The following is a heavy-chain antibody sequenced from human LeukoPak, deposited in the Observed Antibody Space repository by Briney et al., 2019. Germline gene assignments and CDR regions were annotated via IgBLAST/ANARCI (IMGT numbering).Heavy chain of an antibody. D-gene: IGHD3-10*01. CDR1: RHLNRLRSYY. CDR2: IYYSGST. J-gene: IGHJ4*02. Sequence: SETLSLTCSVSRHLNRLRSYYWAWIRQPPGKGLEWIATIYYSGSTYYNPSLKSRVTISVDVSKNQFSLKVSSVSAADTAVYYCTMIAGATADYCWGRYYSTPCGYWGQGNLVTVSS. V-gene: IGHV4-39*01. CDR3: TMIAGATADYCWGRYYSTPCGY.